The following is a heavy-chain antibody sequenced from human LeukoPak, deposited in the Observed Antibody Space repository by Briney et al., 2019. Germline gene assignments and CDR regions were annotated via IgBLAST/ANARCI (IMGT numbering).Heavy chain of an antibody. D-gene: IGHD3-10*01. CDR1: GGSISSSSYY. CDR3: ARSPLLLWFGESMVDAFDI. J-gene: IGHJ3*02. V-gene: IGHV4-39*07. CDR2: IYYSGST. Sequence: SETLSLTCTVSGGSISSSSYYWGWIRQPPGKGLEWIGSIYYSGSTYYNPSLKSRVTISVDTSKNQFSLKLSSVTAADTAVYYCARSPLLLWFGESMVDAFDIWGQGTMVTVSS.